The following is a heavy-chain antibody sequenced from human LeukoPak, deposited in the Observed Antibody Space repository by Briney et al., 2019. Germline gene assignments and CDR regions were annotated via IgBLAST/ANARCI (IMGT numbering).Heavy chain of an antibody. V-gene: IGHV3-7*01. J-gene: IGHJ6*03. CDR3: ARQTTRSGSYYFYYYYYMDV. CDR2: IKQDGSEK. Sequence: SGGSLRLSCAASGFTFSSYWMSWGRQAPGKGLEWVANIKQDGSEKYYVDSVKGRFTISRDNAKNSLYLQMNSLRAEDTAVYYCARQTTRSGSYYFYYYYYMDVWGKGTTVTISS. CDR1: GFTFSSYW. D-gene: IGHD1-26*01.